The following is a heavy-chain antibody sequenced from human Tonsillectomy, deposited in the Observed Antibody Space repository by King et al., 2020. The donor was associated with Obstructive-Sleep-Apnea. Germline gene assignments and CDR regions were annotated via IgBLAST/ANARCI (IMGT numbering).Heavy chain of an antibody. CDR2: IKEDGSDK. CDR3: VRGGYTYDY. V-gene: IGHV3-7*01. J-gene: IGHJ4*02. D-gene: IGHD5-18*01. CDR1: ALTYSNHW. Sequence: VQLVESGGGLVQPGESLRLSCAVAALTYSNHWMSWVRQAPGKGLEWVAKIKEDGSDKYYVDSVKGRFTISRDNAKNSLYLQMNSLRVEDTAMYYCVRGGYTYDYWGQGTLVIVSS.